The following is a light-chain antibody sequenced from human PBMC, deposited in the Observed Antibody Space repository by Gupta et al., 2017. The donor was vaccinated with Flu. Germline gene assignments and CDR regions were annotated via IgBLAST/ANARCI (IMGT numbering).Light chain of an antibody. J-gene: IGLJ3*02. Sequence: SYVLTQAPSVSVAPGQTASITCGGNNIETITVNWYQQKSGQAPVLVVYDDVDRPSGIPERFSGSNSGDTATLTISRVEAADEADDYCQVWDGISDHRVFGGGTRLTVL. CDR2: DDV. CDR3: QVWDGISDHRV. V-gene: IGLV3-21*02. CDR1: NIETIT.